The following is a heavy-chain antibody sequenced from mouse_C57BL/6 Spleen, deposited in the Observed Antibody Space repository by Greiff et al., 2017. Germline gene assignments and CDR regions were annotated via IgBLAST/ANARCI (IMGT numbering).Heavy chain of an antibody. D-gene: IGHD1-1*01. CDR2: IDPSDSYT. Sequence: QVQLKQPGAELVMPGASVKLSCKASGYTFTSYWMHWVKQRPGQGLEWIGEIDPSDSYTNYNQKFKGKSTLTVDKSSSTAYIQLSSLTSEDSAVYYWATITTGGDFDYWGQGTTLTVSS. CDR3: ATITTGGDFDY. CDR1: GYTFTSYW. V-gene: IGHV1-69*01. J-gene: IGHJ2*01.